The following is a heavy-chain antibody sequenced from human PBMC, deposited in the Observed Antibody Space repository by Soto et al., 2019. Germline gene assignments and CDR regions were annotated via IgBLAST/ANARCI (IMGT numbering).Heavy chain of an antibody. Sequence: EVQLVVSGGGLVQPGGSLRLSCAASGFTVSRNFMSWVRQAPGKGLEWVSIIYSDGSTYYAGSVKGRFTISRDNSKNTLYRHMNSLGADDTAVYYCASRRNPYGAYDYWGQGTLVTVSS. CDR3: ASRRNPYGAYDY. CDR2: IYSDGST. J-gene: IGHJ4*02. D-gene: IGHD4-17*01. V-gene: IGHV3-66*01. CDR1: GFTVSRNF.